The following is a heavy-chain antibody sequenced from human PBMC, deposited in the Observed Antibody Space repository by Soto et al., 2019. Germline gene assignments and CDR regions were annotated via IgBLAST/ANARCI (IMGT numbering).Heavy chain of an antibody. CDR1: GFSFSGYF. Sequence: GGSLRLSCAVSGFSFSGYFMSWIRQVPGKGLEWVAYISSSGGATFYADSVKGRFTISRDNAKDSLYLQMNSVRAGDTAVYYCTRACLEARPYYRYGMYVSGQGSTVLVS. CDR2: ISSSGGAT. CDR3: TRACLEARPYYRYGMYV. D-gene: IGHD6-6*01. V-gene: IGHV3-11*01. J-gene: IGHJ6*02.